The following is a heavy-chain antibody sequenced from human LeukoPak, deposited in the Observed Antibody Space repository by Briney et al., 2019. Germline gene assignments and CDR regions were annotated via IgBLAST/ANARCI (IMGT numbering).Heavy chain of an antibody. CDR2: INTNTGNP. D-gene: IGHD6-19*01. CDR1: GYTFASYA. V-gene: IGHV7-4-1*02. Sequence: ASVKVSCKASGYTFASYAINWVRRAPGQGLEWMGWINTNTGNPTYAQGFTGRFVFSLDTSVSTAYLQISSLEAEDTAVYYCARNCKQWLGWYYFDFWGQGTLVTVSS. J-gene: IGHJ4*02. CDR3: ARNCKQWLGWYYFDF.